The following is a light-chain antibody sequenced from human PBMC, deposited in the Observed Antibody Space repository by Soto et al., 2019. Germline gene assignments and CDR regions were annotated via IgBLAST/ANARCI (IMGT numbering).Light chain of an antibody. V-gene: IGKV1-39*01. J-gene: IGKJ1*01. CDR3: QQTYSILWT. Sequence: DIQMTQSPSSLSGSVGDRVTISCRASQNIVNYLHWYQRKPGTAPRLLISRASTVRSGIPPRFSGSGSGRDFTLTISSLRPEDIGTYFCQQTYSILWTFGPGTRVEI. CDR2: RAS. CDR1: QNIVNY.